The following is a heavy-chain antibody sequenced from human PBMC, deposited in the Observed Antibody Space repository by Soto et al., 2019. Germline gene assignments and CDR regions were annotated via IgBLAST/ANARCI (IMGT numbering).Heavy chain of an antibody. Sequence: SETLSLTCTVSGASISSSSNHWGWIRQPPGKGLEWIGNIYYSENTYYNPSLKSRVTISVDTSKNQFSLRLTSVTAADTAVYYCATHPPYGPLDYWGQGTLVTVSS. D-gene: IGHD4-17*01. CDR3: ATHPPYGPLDY. CDR2: IYYSENT. CDR1: GASISSSSNH. J-gene: IGHJ4*02. V-gene: IGHV4-39*01.